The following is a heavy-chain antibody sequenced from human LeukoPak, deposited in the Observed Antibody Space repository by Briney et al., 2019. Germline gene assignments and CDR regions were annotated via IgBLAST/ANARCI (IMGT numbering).Heavy chain of an antibody. D-gene: IGHD3-3*01. Sequence: GESLKIPGKASGSSFTSYWISWVPQMPGKDLEWMGRIDPDDSYTNYSPSFQGHVTISADKSSSTAYLQWSSLKASDTAMYYCARLSGKGIDYWGQGTLVTVSS. CDR2: IDPDDSYT. V-gene: IGHV5-10-1*01. CDR3: ARLSGKGIDY. J-gene: IGHJ4*02. CDR1: GSSFTSYW.